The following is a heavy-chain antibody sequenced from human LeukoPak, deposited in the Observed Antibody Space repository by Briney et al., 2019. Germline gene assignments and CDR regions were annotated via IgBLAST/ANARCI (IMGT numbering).Heavy chain of an antibody. D-gene: IGHD6-19*01. Sequence: PGGSLRLSCAPSGFTFSSYAMHWVRQAPGKGLGWVAVISYEGSNKYYADSVKGRFTISRDNSKNTLYLQMNSLRAEDTAVYYCARDLASSGLYYFDYWGQGTLVTVSS. CDR2: ISYEGSNK. V-gene: IGHV3-30-3*01. CDR1: GFTFSSYA. CDR3: ARDLASSGLYYFDY. J-gene: IGHJ4*02.